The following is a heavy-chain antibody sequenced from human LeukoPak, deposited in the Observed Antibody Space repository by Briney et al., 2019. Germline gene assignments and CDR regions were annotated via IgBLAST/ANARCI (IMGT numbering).Heavy chain of an antibody. Sequence: PGRSLRLSCAASGFTFSSYGMHWVRQAPGKGLEWVAVISYDGSNKYYADSVKGRFTISRDNSKNTLYLRMNSLRAEDTAVYYCANQRDYGDYVPWGYWGQGTLVTVSS. CDR3: ANQRDYGDYVPWGY. D-gene: IGHD4-17*01. CDR1: GFTFSSYG. J-gene: IGHJ4*02. V-gene: IGHV3-30*18. CDR2: ISYDGSNK.